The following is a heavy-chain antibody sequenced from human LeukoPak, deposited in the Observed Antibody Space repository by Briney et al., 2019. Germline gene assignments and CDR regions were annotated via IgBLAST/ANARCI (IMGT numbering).Heavy chain of an antibody. D-gene: IGHD6-19*01. V-gene: IGHV3-30*18. Sequence: PGRALRLSCPASGFTFSSYGMHWVRQAPGKGLEWVAVISYDGSNKYYADSVKGRFTISRDNSKNTLYLQMNSLRAEDTAVYYCAKDHSSGWYFDYWGQGTLVTVSS. CDR3: AKDHSSGWYFDY. CDR2: ISYDGSNK. CDR1: GFTFSSYG. J-gene: IGHJ4*02.